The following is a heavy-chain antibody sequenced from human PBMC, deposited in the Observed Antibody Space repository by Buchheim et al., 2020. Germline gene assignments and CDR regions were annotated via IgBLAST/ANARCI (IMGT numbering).Heavy chain of an antibody. D-gene: IGHD1-1*01. Sequence: DVQLLESGGGLVQPGGSLRLSCAASGFTFSSHAMSWVRQAPGKGLEWVSAISGSGTTYYAASVKGRFTIFRDNSRNPLYLQMNSLRVEDSALYYCAKDPSNLPGFDPWGQGTL. V-gene: IGHV3-23*01. J-gene: IGHJ5*02. CDR3: AKDPSNLPGFDP. CDR1: GFTFSSHA. CDR2: ISGSGTT.